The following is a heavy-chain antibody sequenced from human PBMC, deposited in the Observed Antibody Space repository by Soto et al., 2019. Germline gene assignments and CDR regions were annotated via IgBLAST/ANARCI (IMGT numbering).Heavy chain of an antibody. V-gene: IGHV3-15*07. D-gene: IGHD6-13*01. CDR1: GFTFSNAW. CDR3: TTDNPGIAAAEPISY. Sequence: GGSLRLSCAASGFTFSNAWMNWVRQAPGKGLEWVGRIKSKTDGGTTDYAAPVKGRFTISRDDSKNTLYLQMNSLKTEDTAVYYCTTDNPGIAAAEPISYWGQGTLVTVSS. J-gene: IGHJ4*02. CDR2: IKSKTDGGTT.